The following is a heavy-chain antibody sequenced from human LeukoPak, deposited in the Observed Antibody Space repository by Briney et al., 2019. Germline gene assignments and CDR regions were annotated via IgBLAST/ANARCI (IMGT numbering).Heavy chain of an antibody. V-gene: IGHV3-21*01. J-gene: IGHJ4*02. D-gene: IGHD2-2*01. CDR2: XSXSSSYI. CDR3: AREPNPLGYCSSTSCYLDY. Sequence: SSXSXSSSYIYYADSVNGRFTISRDNAKNSLYLQMNSLRAEDTAVYYCAREPNPLGYCSSTSCYLDYWGQGTLVTVSS.